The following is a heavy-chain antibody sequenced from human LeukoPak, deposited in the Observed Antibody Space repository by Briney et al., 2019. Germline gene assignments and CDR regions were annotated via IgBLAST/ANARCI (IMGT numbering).Heavy chain of an antibody. CDR2: MKQDGREK. J-gene: IGHJ3*01. CDR3: ARGGGPLVGDAFDV. D-gene: IGHD6-6*01. V-gene: IGHV3-7*01. CDR1: GFTFSSYW. Sequence: GGSLRLSCAASGFTFSSYWMNWVRQAPGKGLEWVAIMKQDGREKYYVDSVKGRFTISRDNAKNSLFLQMNSLKTEDTAVFYCARGGGPLVGDAFDVWGLGTMVTVSS.